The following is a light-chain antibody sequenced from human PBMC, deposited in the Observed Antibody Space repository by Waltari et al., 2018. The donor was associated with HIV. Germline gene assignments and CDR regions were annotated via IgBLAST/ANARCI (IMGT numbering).Light chain of an antibody. V-gene: IGLV1-47*01. CDR3: AAWDDSLWV. J-gene: IGLJ3*02. CDR2: TNN. CDR1: SSNIGSNY. Sequence: QSELTQPPSASGTPGQRVTISCSGSSSNIGSNYVYWYQQLPGTAPKLLIYTNNQRPSGVPDRFSGSKSGTSASLAISGLRSEDEADYYCAAWDDSLWVFGGGTKLTVL.